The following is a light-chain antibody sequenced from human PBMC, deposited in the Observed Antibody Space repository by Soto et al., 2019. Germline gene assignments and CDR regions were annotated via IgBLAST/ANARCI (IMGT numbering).Light chain of an antibody. Sequence: QSVLTQPASVSGSPGQSITISCTGTTSDVGSYDLVSWYQHHPGKAPKLLIYEVSKRPSGVSDRFSGSKSGNTASLTISGLQTEDEAVYYCCSFAGSNLYVFGTETKLTVL. V-gene: IGLV2-23*02. J-gene: IGLJ1*01. CDR3: CSFAGSNLYV. CDR1: TSDVGSYDL. CDR2: EVS.